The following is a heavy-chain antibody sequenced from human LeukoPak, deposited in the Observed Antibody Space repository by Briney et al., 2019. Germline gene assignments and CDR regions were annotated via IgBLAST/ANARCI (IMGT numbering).Heavy chain of an antibody. CDR1: GFTFSSYA. CDR2: ISGSGGST. J-gene: IGHJ4*02. CDR3: EVYDILTDWDY. V-gene: IGHV3-23*01. Sequence: GGSLRLSCAASGFTFSSYAMSWVRQAPGKGLEWVSAISGSGGSTYYADSVKGRFTISRDNSKNTLYLQMNSLRAEDTAVYYCEVYDILTDWDYWGQGTLVTVSS. D-gene: IGHD3-9*01.